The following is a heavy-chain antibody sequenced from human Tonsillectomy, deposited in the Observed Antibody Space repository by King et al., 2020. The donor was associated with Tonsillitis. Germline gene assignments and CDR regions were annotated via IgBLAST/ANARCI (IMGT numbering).Heavy chain of an antibody. CDR1: GFTFSSYS. CDR2: ISSSSSYI. CDR3: AREWVAGGDYYYGMDV. Sequence: VQLVESGGGLVKPGGSLRLSCAASGFTFSSYSMNWVRQAPGKGLEWVSSISSSSSYIYYADSVKGRFTISRDNAKNSLYLQMNSLRAEDTAVYYCAREWVAGGDYYYGMDVWGQGTLVTVSS. J-gene: IGHJ6*02. D-gene: IGHD2-15*01. V-gene: IGHV3-21*01.